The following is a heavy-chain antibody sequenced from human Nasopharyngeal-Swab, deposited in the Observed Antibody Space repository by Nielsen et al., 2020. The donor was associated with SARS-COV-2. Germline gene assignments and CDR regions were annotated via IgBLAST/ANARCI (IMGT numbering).Heavy chain of an antibody. J-gene: IGHJ5*02. CDR2: IIPVFGTP. Sequence: SVNVSCKSSGGTFRNSGFSWVRQAPAQGLEWMGGIIPVFGTPLYAQKFQGRVTISADESTTTTYMELSSLRSQDTAVYYCAKVRTNYGMGLNGALDPWGQGTLVTVSS. CDR3: AKVRTNYGMGLNGALDP. V-gene: IGHV1-69*13. CDR1: GGTFRNSG. D-gene: IGHD4-17*01.